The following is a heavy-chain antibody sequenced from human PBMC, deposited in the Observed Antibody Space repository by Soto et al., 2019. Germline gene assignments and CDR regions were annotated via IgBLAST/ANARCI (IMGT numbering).Heavy chain of an antibody. J-gene: IGHJ4*01. Sequence: SETLSLTCTVSGGSISSSSYYWGWIRQPPGKGLEWIGSIYYSGSTYYNPSLKSRVTISVDTSKNQFSLKLSSVTAADTAVYYFARRPLNCSNLDYSGHGTLITVSS. D-gene: IGHD4-4*01. CDR3: ARRPLNCSNLDY. V-gene: IGHV4-39*01. CDR2: IYYSGST. CDR1: GGSISSSSYY.